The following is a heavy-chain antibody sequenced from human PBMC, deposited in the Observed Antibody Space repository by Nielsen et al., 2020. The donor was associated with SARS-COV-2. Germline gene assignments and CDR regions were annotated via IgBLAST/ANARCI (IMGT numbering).Heavy chain of an antibody. D-gene: IGHD5-18*01. CDR3: ARDKDASYGYYYYGMDV. J-gene: IGHJ6*02. V-gene: IGHV3-33*01. Sequence: GESLKISCAASGFTFSSYGMHWVRQAPGKGLEWVAVIWYDGSNNYYADSVKGRFTISRDNSKNTLYLQMNSLRAEDTAVYYCARDKDASYGYYYYGMDVWGQGTTVTVSS. CDR1: GFTFSSYG. CDR2: IWYDGSNN.